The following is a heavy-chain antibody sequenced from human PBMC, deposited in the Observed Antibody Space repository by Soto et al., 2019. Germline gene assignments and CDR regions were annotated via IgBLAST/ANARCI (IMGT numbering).Heavy chain of an antibody. D-gene: IGHD6-19*01. CDR3: AQTLGLAVAGPGRFDL. CDR1: GGTFSRYA. CDR2: ITPMFGTA. J-gene: IGHJ2*01. Sequence: QVQLVQSGAEVKKYGSSVKVSCKASGGTFSRYAISWVRQAPGQGLEWMGGITPMFGTANCAQRFQGRATITADESTSTAYMQLSSLRSDDTAVYYCAQTLGLAVAGPGRFDLWGRGTLVTVSS. V-gene: IGHV1-69*12.